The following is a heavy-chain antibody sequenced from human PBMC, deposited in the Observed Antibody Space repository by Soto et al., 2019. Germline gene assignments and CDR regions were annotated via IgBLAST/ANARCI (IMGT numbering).Heavy chain of an antibody. D-gene: IGHD1-7*01. Sequence: SVKVSCKASGGTFSSYAISWVPQAPGQGLEWMGGIIPIFGTANYAQKFQGRVTITADESTSTAYMELSSLRSEDTAVYYCARDRSNWNYPYYFDYWGQGTLVTVSS. CDR1: GGTFSSYA. CDR2: IIPIFGTA. J-gene: IGHJ4*02. CDR3: ARDRSNWNYPYYFDY. V-gene: IGHV1-69*13.